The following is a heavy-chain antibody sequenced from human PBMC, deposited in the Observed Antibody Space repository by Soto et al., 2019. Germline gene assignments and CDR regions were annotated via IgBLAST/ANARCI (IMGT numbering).Heavy chain of an antibody. Sequence: EVQLLESGGGLEQPGGSLRLSCAASGFTFSSYAMSWVRQAPGKGLEWVSAISGSGGSTYYADSVKGRFTISRDNSKNTLYLQMNSLRAEDTAIYYCAKESDFWSGYYDCWGQGTLVTVSS. V-gene: IGHV3-23*01. CDR2: ISGSGGST. D-gene: IGHD3-3*01. CDR1: GFTFSSYA. J-gene: IGHJ4*02. CDR3: AKESDFWSGYYDC.